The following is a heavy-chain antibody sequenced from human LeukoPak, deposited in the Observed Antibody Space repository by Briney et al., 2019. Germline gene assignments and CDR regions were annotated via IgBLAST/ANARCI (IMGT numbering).Heavy chain of an antibody. CDR2: IYHSGST. CDR3: ARHGLVETTYYYYYMDV. D-gene: IGHD1-26*01. CDR1: GYSISSGYY. V-gene: IGHV4-38-2*01. Sequence: PSETLSLTCAVSGYSISSGYYWGWIRQPPGKGLEWIGSIYHSGSTYYNPSLKSRVTISVDTSKNQLSLKLSSVTAADTAVYYCARHGLVETTYYYYYMDVWGKGTTVTVSS. J-gene: IGHJ6*03.